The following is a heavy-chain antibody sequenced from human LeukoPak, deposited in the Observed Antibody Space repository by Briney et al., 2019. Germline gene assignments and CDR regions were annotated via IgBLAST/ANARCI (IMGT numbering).Heavy chain of an antibody. CDR1: GYIFSSYG. CDR2: IIPIFGTA. CDR3: ASWGGDFDWLYFDY. Sequence: SVKVSCKASGYIFSSYGISWVRQAPGQGLEWMGGIIPIFGTANYAQKFQGRVTITADESTSTAYMELSSLRSEDTAVYYCASWGGDFDWLYFDYWGQGTLVTVSS. D-gene: IGHD3-9*01. J-gene: IGHJ4*02. V-gene: IGHV1-69*13.